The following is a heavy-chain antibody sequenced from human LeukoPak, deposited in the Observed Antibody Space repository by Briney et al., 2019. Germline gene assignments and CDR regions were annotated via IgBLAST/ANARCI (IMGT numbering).Heavy chain of an antibody. D-gene: IGHD3-10*01. CDR3: ARGHYDSGSPTYAFDI. Sequence: GGSLRLSCAASGFTVSSNYMSWVRQAPGKGLEWVSIIYSGGSTYYADSVKGRFTISRDNSKNTLYLQMNSLRAEDTAVYYCARGHYDSGSPTYAFDIWGQGTMVTVSS. J-gene: IGHJ3*02. CDR2: IYSGGST. CDR1: GFTVSSNY. V-gene: IGHV3-66*01.